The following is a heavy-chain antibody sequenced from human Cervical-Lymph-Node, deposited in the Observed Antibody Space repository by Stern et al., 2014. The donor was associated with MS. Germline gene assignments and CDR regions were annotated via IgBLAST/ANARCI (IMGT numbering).Heavy chain of an antibody. CDR1: GFTFDDYA. V-gene: IGHV3-9*01. J-gene: IGHJ4*02. D-gene: IGHD3-10*01. CDR2: ISWNSGNT. Sequence: VQLVESGGGLVQPGRSLRLSCAASGFTFDDYAMHWVRQAPREGLEWVSGISWNSGNTRYAHSVKGRFTITRDNAKNSLYLQMNSLRAEDTALYYCAKGHYYGSGSLDYWGQGTLVTVSS. CDR3: AKGHYYGSGSLDY.